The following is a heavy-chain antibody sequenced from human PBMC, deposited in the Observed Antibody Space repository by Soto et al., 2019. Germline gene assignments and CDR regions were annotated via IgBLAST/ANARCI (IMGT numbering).Heavy chain of an antibody. V-gene: IGHV6-1*01. CDR2: TYYSSKWYN. D-gene: IGHD6-6*01. Sequence: SQTLSLTCAISGDSVSSNSAAWNWIRQSTSRGLEWLGRTYYSSKWYNDYAVSVKSRITINPDTSKNQFSLQLNSVTPEDTAFYYCARGLSSGHFYYYYMDVWGKGTTVTAP. J-gene: IGHJ6*03. CDR3: ARGLSSGHFYYYYMDV. CDR1: GDSVSSNSAA.